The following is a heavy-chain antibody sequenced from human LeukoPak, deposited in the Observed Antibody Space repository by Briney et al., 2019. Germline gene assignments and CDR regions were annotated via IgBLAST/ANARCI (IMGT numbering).Heavy chain of an antibody. Sequence: GSLKLSCAASGFTFSSYSMNWVRQAPGKGLEWVSSISSSSSYIYYADSVKGRFTISRDNAKNSLYLQMNSLRAEDTAVYYCARDLIAAALPFPLYYFDYWGQGTLVTVSS. J-gene: IGHJ4*02. CDR3: ARDLIAAALPFPLYYFDY. D-gene: IGHD6-13*01. CDR2: ISSSSSYI. CDR1: GFTFSSYS. V-gene: IGHV3-21*01.